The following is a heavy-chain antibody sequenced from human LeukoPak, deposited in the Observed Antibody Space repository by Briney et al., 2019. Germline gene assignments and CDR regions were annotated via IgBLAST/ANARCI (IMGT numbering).Heavy chain of an antibody. CDR2: FDPEDGET. V-gene: IGHV1-24*01. CDR1: GYTLTELS. Sequence: ASVKVSCKVSGYTLTELSMHWVRQAPGKELEWMGGFDPEDGETIYAQKFQGRVTMTEDTSTDTAYMELSSLRSEDTAVYYCATAKRTYYYDSSAHYPYWGQGTLVTVPS. D-gene: IGHD3-22*01. CDR3: ATAKRTYYYDSSAHYPY. J-gene: IGHJ4*02.